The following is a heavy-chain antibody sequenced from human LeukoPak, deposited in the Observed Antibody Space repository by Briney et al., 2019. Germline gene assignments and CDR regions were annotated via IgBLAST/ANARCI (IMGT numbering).Heavy chain of an antibody. V-gene: IGHV3-48*03. CDR1: GFTFSSYE. CDR3: ARLGSWYLGYVDY. D-gene: IGHD6-13*01. J-gene: IGHJ4*02. Sequence: KTGGSLRLSCAASGFTFSSYEMNWVRQAPGKGLEWVSYISSSGSTIYYADSVKGRFTISRDNAKNSLYLQMNSLRAEDTALYYCARLGSWYLGYVDYWGQGTLVTVSS. CDR2: ISSSGSTI.